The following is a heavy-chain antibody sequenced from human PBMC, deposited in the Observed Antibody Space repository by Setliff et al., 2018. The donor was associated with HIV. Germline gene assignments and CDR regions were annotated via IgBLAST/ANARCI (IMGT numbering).Heavy chain of an antibody. J-gene: IGHJ4*02. CDR3: ARGSGY. Sequence: SETLSLTCTVSGGSISGSSYYWDWIRQPPGKGLEWIGNIYHDGKTNYNPSLKSRVTMSVDTSKNQFSLKLTSVTAADTAVYYCARGSGYWGQGTLVTVSS. CDR2: IYHDGKT. D-gene: IGHD3-10*01. V-gene: IGHV4-39*01. CDR1: GGSISGSSYY.